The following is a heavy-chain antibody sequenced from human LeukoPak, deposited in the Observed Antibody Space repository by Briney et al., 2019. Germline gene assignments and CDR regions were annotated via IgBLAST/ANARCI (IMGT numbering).Heavy chain of an antibody. J-gene: IGHJ4*02. CDR2: ITGSGGST. V-gene: IGHV3-23*01. CDR1: GFTFSSYA. Sequence: PGGSLRLSRAASGFTFSSYAMSWVRQAPGKGLEWVSDITGSGGSTHYADSVKGRFTISRDNSKNTLYLQMNSLRAEDTAVYYWAKWAVSGRGFDYWGQGTLVTVSS. CDR3: AKWAVSGRGFDY. D-gene: IGHD6-19*01.